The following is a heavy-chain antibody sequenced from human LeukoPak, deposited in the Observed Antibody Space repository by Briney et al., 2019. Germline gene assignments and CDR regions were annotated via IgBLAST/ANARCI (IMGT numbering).Heavy chain of an antibody. J-gene: IGHJ4*02. CDR3: AKDNYDFWSGYYIPGGAFDY. CDR1: GFTFSSYG. D-gene: IGHD3-3*01. V-gene: IGHV3-33*06. Sequence: PGGSLRLSCAASGFTFSSYGMHGVRQAPGKGLEWVAVIWYAGSNKYYADPVKGRFPISRDNSKNTLYLQMNSLRAEDTAVYYCAKDNYDFWSGYYIPGGAFDYWGQGTLVTVSS. CDR2: IWYAGSNK.